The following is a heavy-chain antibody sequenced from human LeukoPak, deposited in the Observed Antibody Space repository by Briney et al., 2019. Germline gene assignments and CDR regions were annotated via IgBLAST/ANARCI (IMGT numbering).Heavy chain of an antibody. Sequence: GGSLRLSCAATGFTFSSYDMPWVRQATGKGLEWVSAIGTAGDTYYPGSVKGRFTISRENARNSLYLQMNSLRAGDTAVYYCARGHGVVYYYMDVWGKGTTVTISS. D-gene: IGHD2-15*01. V-gene: IGHV3-13*01. CDR2: IGTAGDT. CDR3: ARGHGVVYYYMDV. J-gene: IGHJ6*03. CDR1: GFTFSSYD.